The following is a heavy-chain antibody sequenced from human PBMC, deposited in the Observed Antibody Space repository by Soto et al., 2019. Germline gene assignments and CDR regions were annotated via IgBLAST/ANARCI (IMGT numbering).Heavy chain of an antibody. CDR2: ISGSGGST. V-gene: IGHV3-23*01. CDR1: GFTFSSYA. J-gene: IGHJ4*02. D-gene: IGHD2-21*01. Sequence: EVQLLESGGGLVQPGGSLRLSCAASGFTFSSYAMSWVRQAPGKGLEWVSAISGSGGSTYYADSVKGRFTISRDNSKNPLYLQMDSLRAEDTAVYYCAKGRAHIVVVSGWPFFYWGQGTLVTVSS. CDR3: AKGRAHIVVVSGWPFFY.